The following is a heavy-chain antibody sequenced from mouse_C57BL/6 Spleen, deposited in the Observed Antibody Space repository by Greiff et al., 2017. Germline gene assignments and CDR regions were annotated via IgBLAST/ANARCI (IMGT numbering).Heavy chain of an antibody. CDR1: GFTFSSYA. Sequence: EVNLVESGGGLVKPGGSLKLSCAASGFTFSSYAMSWVRPTPEKRLEWVATISDGGSYTYYPDNVKGRFTISRDNAKNNLYLQMSQLKSEDTAMYYCARGDYEYWFAYWGQGTLVTVAA. CDR2: ISDGGSYT. D-gene: IGHD2-4*01. V-gene: IGHV5-4*03. J-gene: IGHJ3*01. CDR3: ARGDYEYWFAY.